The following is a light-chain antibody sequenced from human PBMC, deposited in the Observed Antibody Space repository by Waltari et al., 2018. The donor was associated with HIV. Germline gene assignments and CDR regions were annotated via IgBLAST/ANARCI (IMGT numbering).Light chain of an antibody. CDR1: QTSSRW. CDR3: LQYKEFPLT. Sequence: IQMTQSPSTLSASVGDRVTITCRARQTSSRWLAWCQQKPGQAPKLLIYKAASLESGVASRFSGSGAGTDFTLTISSLQPDDFATYYCLQYKEFPLTFGGGTKVEIK. V-gene: IGKV1-5*03. CDR2: KAA. J-gene: IGKJ4*01.